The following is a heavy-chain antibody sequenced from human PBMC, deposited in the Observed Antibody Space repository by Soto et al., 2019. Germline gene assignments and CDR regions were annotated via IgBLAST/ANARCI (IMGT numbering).Heavy chain of an antibody. J-gene: IGHJ4*02. CDR1: VFSLSTSGEA. V-gene: IGHV2-5*01. CDR3: AHRKGGTFDY. D-gene: IGHD1-26*01. Sequence: QIILKVSGPTLVKPTQTLTLTCTFSVFSLSTSGEAEGWIRQPPGKALEWLALIDWSDERHFRPSLQSSLTITKDTSKDQVVLTMANMDPVDTATYYCAHRKGGTFDYWGQRSLVTVS. CDR2: IDWSDER.